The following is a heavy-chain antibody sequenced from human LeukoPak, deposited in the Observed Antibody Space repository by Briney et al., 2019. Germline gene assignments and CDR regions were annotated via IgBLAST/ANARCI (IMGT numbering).Heavy chain of an antibody. J-gene: IGHJ4*02. D-gene: IGHD6-25*01. CDR2: IYYSGST. V-gene: IGHV4-59*01. CDR3: ARSYSSGFFDY. CDR1: GGSLSSYY. Sequence: SETLSLTCIVSGGSLSSYYWSWIRQPPGKGLEWIGYIYYSGSTNYNPSLKSRVTISVDTSKNQFSLKLISVTSADTAVYYCARSYSSGFFDYWGQGTLVTVSS.